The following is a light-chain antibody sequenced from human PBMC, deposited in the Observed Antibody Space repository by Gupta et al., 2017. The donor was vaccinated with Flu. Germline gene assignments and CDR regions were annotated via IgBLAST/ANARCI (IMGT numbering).Light chain of an antibody. Sequence: QSTLSQPRSVSGSPGQSVVICCTGTSSVIGRYKYVFWCQQHPGKAPKLNIYDVYTRPSGVPDRLSGSKSGNTASLTRSGLQAEDEGDYYCCSDAVSYTWVFGGGTKLTVL. V-gene: IGLV2-11*01. J-gene: IGLJ3*02. CDR1: SSVIGRYKY. CDR2: DVY. CDR3: CSDAVSYTWV.